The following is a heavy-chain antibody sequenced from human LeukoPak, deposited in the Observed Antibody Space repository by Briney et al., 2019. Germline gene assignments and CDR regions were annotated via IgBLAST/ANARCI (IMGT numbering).Heavy chain of an antibody. V-gene: IGHV1-18*01. D-gene: IGHD2-2*01. CDR3: ARVGRDYSSINCYWADWFDP. J-gene: IGHJ5*02. CDR1: GYTFSTYG. CDR2: ISGSTGST. Sequence: GASVTVSCTASGYTFSTYGITWVREAPGQGPEWVGWISGSTGSTHYAQAVQGRVTMTTDTSTGTAYMELMSLRSDETAVYYCARVGRDYSSINCYWADWFDPWGQGTLVFVSS.